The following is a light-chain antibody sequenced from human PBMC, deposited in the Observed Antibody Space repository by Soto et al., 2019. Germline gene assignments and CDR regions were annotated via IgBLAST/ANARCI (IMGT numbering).Light chain of an antibody. Sequence: EILFTQSPDTLSLSPGERATLSCWASHSVTTHLAWFQQTPGQTPRLLIYDASTTAPGIPARLSGRGAGADFTLTISSLEPEDFAVYYCQQRSDSITFGQGTRLEIK. CDR3: QQRSDSIT. CDR2: DAS. J-gene: IGKJ5*01. V-gene: IGKV3-11*01. CDR1: HSVTTH.